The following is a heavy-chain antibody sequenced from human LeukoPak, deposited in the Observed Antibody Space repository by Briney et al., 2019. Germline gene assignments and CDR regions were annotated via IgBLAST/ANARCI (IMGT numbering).Heavy chain of an antibody. CDR1: GYTFTGYY. V-gene: IGHV1-2*02. CDR2: INPNSGGT. J-gene: IGHJ4*02. D-gene: IGHD3-10*01. Sequence: ASVKVSCKASGYTFTGYYMHWVRQAPGQGLEWMGWINPNSGGTNYAQKFQGRVTMTRDTSISTDYMELSRLRSDDTAVYYCARDFFDGSGNDYWGQGTLVTVSS. CDR3: ARDFFDGSGNDY.